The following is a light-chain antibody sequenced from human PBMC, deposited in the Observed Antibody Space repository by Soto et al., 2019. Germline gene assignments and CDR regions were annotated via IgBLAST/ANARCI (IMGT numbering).Light chain of an antibody. CDR3: MHGRQVSWT. CDR2: EVS. CDR1: QSLLYGDGKTY. Sequence: DIVVTQTPLSLSVTPGQPASISCKSSQSLLYGDGKTYLYWFLQKPGQPPQLLIYEVSNRFSGVPDRCSGSGSGPDFTLKISRVGAEDVGVYYCMHGRQVSWTFGQGTKGEI. J-gene: IGKJ1*01. V-gene: IGKV2D-29*01.